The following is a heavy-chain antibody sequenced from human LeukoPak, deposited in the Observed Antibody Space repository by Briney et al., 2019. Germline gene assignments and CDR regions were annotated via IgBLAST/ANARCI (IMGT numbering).Heavy chain of an antibody. CDR1: GFPPTPYA. CDR3: AKDRTVGASYWYFDL. Sequence: GGSLSLSGPAPGFPPTPYAMSWARKPPGKGLEWASGISRSGSGDNTYYADSVKGRFTISRDSSKNTLFLHMNTLRAEDTAIYYCAKDRTVGASYWYFDLWGRGTLVTVSS. D-gene: IGHD1-26*01. V-gene: IGHV3-23*01. CDR2: ISRSGSGDNT. J-gene: IGHJ2*01.